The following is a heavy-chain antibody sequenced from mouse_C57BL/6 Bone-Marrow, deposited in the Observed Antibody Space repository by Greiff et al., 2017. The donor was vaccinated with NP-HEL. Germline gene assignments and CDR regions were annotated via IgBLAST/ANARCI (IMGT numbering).Heavy chain of an antibody. D-gene: IGHD1-1*01. CDR2: IYPRSGNT. V-gene: IGHV1-81*01. Sequence: VQLQESGAELARPGASVKLSCKASGYTFTSYGISWVKQRTGQGLEWIGEIYPRSGNTYYNEKFKGKATLTADKSSSTAYMELRSLTSEDSAVYFCASRYYGSRAMDYWGQGTSVTVSS. CDR1: GYTFTSYG. J-gene: IGHJ4*01. CDR3: ASRYYGSRAMDY.